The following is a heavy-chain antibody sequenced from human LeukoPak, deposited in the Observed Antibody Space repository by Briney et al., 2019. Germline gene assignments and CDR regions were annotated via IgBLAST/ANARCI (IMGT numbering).Heavy chain of an antibody. D-gene: IGHD6-13*01. J-gene: IGHJ4*02. CDR1: GGSISSSSYY. Sequence: SETLSLTCTVSGGSISSSSYYWGWIRQPPGKGLEWIGSIYYSGSTYDNPSLKSRVTILVDTSKNQFSLNLRSVTAADTAVYYCARGPFRDSSSWYYFDYWGQGTLVTVSS. CDR3: ARGPFRDSSSWYYFDY. V-gene: IGHV4-39*07. CDR2: IYYSGST.